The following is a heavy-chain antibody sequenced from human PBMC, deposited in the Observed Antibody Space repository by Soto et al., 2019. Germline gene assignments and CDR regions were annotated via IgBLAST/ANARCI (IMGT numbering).Heavy chain of an antibody. D-gene: IGHD2-8*01. J-gene: IGHJ5*01. CDR2: IYHSGTT. Sequence: QVQLQESGPGLVKPSGTLSLTCGVSGGSISSINWWSWVRQSPRKGLEWIGEIYHSGTTNYNPSLESRVTLSVDKSKNPIYLKLTSMTAADTAVYFCARSQGVSATHHFDSWGQGTLVTVSS. CDR1: GGSISSINW. CDR3: ARSQGVSATHHFDS. V-gene: IGHV4-4*02.